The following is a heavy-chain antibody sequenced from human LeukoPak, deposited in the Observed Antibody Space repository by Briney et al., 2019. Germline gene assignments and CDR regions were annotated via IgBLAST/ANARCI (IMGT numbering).Heavy chain of an antibody. V-gene: IGHV4-59*12. CDR1: GGSISSNY. J-gene: IGHJ5*02. D-gene: IGHD6-19*01. CDR3: ARDLPEQKYSSGWYREGDWFDP. CDR2: IYYSGTT. Sequence: SETLSLTCTVSGGSISSNYWSWIRQPPGKGLEWIGYIYYSGTTNYNASLKSRVTISVDTSKNQFSLKLSSVTAADTAVYYCARDLPEQKYSSGWYREGDWFDPWGQGTLVIVSS.